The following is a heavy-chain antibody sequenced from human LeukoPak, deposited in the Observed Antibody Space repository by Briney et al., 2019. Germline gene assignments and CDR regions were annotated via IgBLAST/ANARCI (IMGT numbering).Heavy chain of an antibody. J-gene: IGHJ4*02. CDR1: GGSFSGYY. CDR3: ARQTGSGLFILP. D-gene: IGHD3/OR15-3a*01. CDR2: INHSGST. V-gene: IGHV4-34*01. Sequence: SETLSLTCAVYGGSFSGYYWSWIRQPPGKGLEWIGEINHSGSTNYNPSLKSRVTISVDTSKNQFSLKLTSVTAADTSVYYCARQTGSGLFILPGGQGTLVTVSS.